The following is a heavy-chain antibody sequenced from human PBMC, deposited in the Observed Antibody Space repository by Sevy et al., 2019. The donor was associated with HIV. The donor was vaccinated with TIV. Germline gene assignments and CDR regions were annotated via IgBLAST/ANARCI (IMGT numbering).Heavy chain of an antibody. D-gene: IGHD6-13*01. Sequence: SETLSLTCTVSGCSISSYYWSWIRQPPGKGLEWIGYIYYSGRTNYNPSLKSRVTISVDTSKNQCSLKLSSVTAADTAVYYCARERQLVLDYWGQGTLVTVSS. CDR2: IYYSGRT. CDR3: ARERQLVLDY. V-gene: IGHV4-59*01. J-gene: IGHJ4*02. CDR1: GCSISSYY.